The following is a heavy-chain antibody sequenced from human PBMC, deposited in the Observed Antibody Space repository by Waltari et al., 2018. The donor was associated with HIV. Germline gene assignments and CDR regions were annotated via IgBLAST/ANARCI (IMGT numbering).Heavy chain of an antibody. CDR3: ARDPDKFYDDWGP. J-gene: IGHJ5*02. CDR2: INPNTGGT. D-gene: IGHD3-22*01. CDR1: GYTFTGYY. Sequence: QVQLVQSGAEVKKLGASVKVSCKASGYTFTGYYMHWVRQAPGQGLEWRGRINPNTGGTNYAQRFQGRVTMTRDTSISTAFMELTRLTSDDTAVYYCARDPDKFYDDWGPWGQGTLVTVSS. V-gene: IGHV1-2*06.